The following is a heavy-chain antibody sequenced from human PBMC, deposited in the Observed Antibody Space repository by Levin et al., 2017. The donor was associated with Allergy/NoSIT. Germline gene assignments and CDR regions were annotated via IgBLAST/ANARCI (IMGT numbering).Heavy chain of an antibody. CDR1: GGSISSYY. V-gene: IGHV4-59*01. D-gene: IGHD3-22*01. CDR2: IYYTGST. Sequence: SCTVSGGSISSYYWSWIRQPPGKGLEWIGYIYYTGSTNYNPSLKSRVTISLDTPKYQFSLKLISVTAADTAVYYCARGGGSSGGGGFDYWGQGTLVTVSS. J-gene: IGHJ4*02. CDR3: ARGGGSSGGGGFDY.